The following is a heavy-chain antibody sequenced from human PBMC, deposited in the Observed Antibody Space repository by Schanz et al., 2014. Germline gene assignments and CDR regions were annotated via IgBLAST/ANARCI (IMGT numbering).Heavy chain of an antibody. D-gene: IGHD6-6*01. J-gene: IGHJ4*02. Sequence: EVQLVESGGGLVKPGGSLRLSCAASGFTFNNFGMNWVRQAPGKGLEWVSCITGGSTTYTYYADSVRGRFTISRDNAKNSLYLQMNSLRAEDTAVYYCVPMSIAAHWGQGTLVTVSS. CDR2: ITGGSTTYT. V-gene: IGHV3-21*01. CDR3: VPMSIAAH. CDR1: GFTFNNFG.